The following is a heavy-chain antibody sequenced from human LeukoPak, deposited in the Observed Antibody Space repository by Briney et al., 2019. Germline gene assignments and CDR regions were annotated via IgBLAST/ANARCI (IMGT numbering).Heavy chain of an antibody. Sequence: KPSETLSLTCTVSGDSISSGSYYWSWIRQPAGKGLEWIGHIYRSGSTNYNASLKSRVTISVDTSKNQFSLKLSSVTAADTAVYCCARGYYDSSGYYEAFQHWGQGTLVTVSS. V-gene: IGHV4-61*09. CDR3: ARGYYDSSGYYEAFQH. D-gene: IGHD3-22*01. CDR2: IYRSGST. J-gene: IGHJ1*01. CDR1: GDSISSGSYY.